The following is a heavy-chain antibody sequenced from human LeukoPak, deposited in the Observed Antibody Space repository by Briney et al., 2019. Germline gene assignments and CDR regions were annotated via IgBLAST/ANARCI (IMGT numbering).Heavy chain of an antibody. CDR1: GFTFSGHA. V-gene: IGHV3-30-3*01. D-gene: IGHD1-26*01. Sequence: GRSLRLSCAASGFTFSGHAIHWVRQAPGKGLEWVAAISYDGSDKYYSESVKGRSTISRDNSNNMVYLLMDNLGAEDMAVYFCAREPRDYSGGCFDPWGQGTLVTVSS. CDR2: ISYDGSDK. J-gene: IGHJ5*02. CDR3: AREPRDYSGGCFDP.